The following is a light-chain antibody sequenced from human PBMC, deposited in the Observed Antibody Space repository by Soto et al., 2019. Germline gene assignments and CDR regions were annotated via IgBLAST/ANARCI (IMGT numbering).Light chain of an antibody. CDR1: QSISNS. CDR2: KAS. V-gene: IGKV1-5*03. Sequence: DIQMTQSPSTLSASVGDRVTITCRATQSISNSLAWYQQKPGKAPKLLIYKASSLESGVPSRFSRRGSGTEFTLTITSLQPDDFATYYCQQYNSYWTFGQGPKVEIK. CDR3: QQYNSYWT. J-gene: IGKJ1*01.